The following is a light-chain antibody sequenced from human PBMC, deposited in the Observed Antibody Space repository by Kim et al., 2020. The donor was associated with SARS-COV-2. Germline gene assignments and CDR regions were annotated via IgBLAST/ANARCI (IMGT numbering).Light chain of an antibody. CDR2: KSS. Sequence: DIQMTQSPSILSASVGDSVTLTCRASRSVSSWLAWYQQKPGKAPTLLIYKSSTLQSGVPSRFSGSGSGTEFTLTISSLQPDDFATYFCQQYNTYSGTFGQGTKLEI. V-gene: IGKV1-5*03. CDR1: RSVSSW. J-gene: IGKJ2*01. CDR3: QQYNTYSGT.